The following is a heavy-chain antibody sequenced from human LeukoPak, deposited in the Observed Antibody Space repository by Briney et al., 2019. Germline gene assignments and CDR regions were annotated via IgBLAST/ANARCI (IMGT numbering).Heavy chain of an antibody. CDR1: GFTFDDYG. D-gene: IGHD3-22*01. Sequence: GGSLRLSCAASGFTFDDYGMSWVRQAPGKGLEWVSGINWNGGSTGYADSVKGRFTISRDNAKNSLYLQMNSLRAEDTALYYCASHSVKGYYDSSPTDYWGQGTLVTVS. CDR2: INWNGGST. V-gene: IGHV3-20*04. CDR3: ASHSVKGYYDSSPTDY. J-gene: IGHJ4*02.